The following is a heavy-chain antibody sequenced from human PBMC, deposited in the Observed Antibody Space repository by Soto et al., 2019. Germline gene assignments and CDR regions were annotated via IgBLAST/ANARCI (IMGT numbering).Heavy chain of an antibody. J-gene: IGHJ5*02. CDR2: IYYSGST. V-gene: IGHV4-39*07. D-gene: IGHD6-19*01. CDR3: ARERPDGCRLDP. Sequence: SETLSLTCTVSGGSISSSGYYWGWIRQPPGKGLEWIGSIYYSGSTYYNPSLKSRVTISVDTSKNQFSLRLSSVTAADTAVYYCARERPDGCRLDPWGQGTLVTVSS. CDR1: GGSISSSGYY.